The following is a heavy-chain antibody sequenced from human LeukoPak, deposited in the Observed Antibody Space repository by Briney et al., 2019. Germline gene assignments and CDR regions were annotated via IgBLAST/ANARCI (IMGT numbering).Heavy chain of an antibody. D-gene: IGHD5/OR15-5a*01. V-gene: IGHV4-39*01. CDR2: IYHTGTT. J-gene: IGHJ2*01. CDR1: GVSSISIDYY. Sequence: KPSETLSLTCTVSGVSSISIDYYCDWIRQPPGKGPEWIGAIYHTGTTYYNPSLKSRVTISVDTSKNQFSLKLSSVAATDTAVFYCARRVSGVSWYFDLWGRGTLVTVSS. CDR3: ARRVSGVSWYFDL.